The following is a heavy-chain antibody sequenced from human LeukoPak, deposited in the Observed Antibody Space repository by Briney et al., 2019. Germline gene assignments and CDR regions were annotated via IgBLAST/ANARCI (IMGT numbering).Heavy chain of an antibody. CDR2: TNSNGKST. D-gene: IGHD6-19*01. Sequence: PGGSLRLSCAASGFTFSSYAMHWVRQAPGKGLVWVSRTNSNGKSTSYADSVKGRLTLSRDNAKNTLYLQMKSLRAEDTAVYYCAREGDPGIAVAGIGYWGRGTLVTVSS. V-gene: IGHV3-74*01. J-gene: IGHJ4*02. CDR1: GFTFSSYA. CDR3: AREGDPGIAVAGIGY.